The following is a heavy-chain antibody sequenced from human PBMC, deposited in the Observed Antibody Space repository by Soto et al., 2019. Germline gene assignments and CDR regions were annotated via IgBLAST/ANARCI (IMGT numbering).Heavy chain of an antibody. CDR3: AREADGSGSYYTTGFDY. J-gene: IGHJ4*02. V-gene: IGHV1-3*01. D-gene: IGHD3-10*01. CDR1: GYTFTSYA. Sequence: ASVKVSCKASGYTFTSYATHRVRQAPGQRLEWMGWINAGNGNTKYSQKFQGRVTITADESTSTAYMELSSLRSEDTAVYYCAREADGSGSYYTTGFDYWGQGTLVTVSS. CDR2: INAGNGNT.